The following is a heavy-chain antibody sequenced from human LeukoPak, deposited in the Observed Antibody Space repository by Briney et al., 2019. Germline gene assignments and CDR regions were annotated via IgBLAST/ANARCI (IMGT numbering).Heavy chain of an antibody. CDR3: ARHPGLRSPFAP. J-gene: IGHJ5*02. D-gene: IGHD3-3*01. CDR2: IYSSGNT. CDR1: GGSISTTNYY. V-gene: IGHV4-39*01. Sequence: SETLSLTCTVSGGSISTTNYYWGWIRQPPGRDLEWIGSIYSSGNTYYNPSLESRVTISVDTSKNQLSLKLTSATAADTSVYYCARHPGLRSPFAPWGQGTLVTVSS.